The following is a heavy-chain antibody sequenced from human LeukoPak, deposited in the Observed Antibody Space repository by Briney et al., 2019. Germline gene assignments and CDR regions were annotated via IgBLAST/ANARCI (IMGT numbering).Heavy chain of an antibody. J-gene: IGHJ4*02. CDR3: ARRGGWQQLSGVDY. V-gene: IGHV4-39*07. CDR1: GGSISSSSYY. CDR2: IYYSGST. Sequence: SETLSLTCTVSGGSISSSSYYWGWIRQPPGKGLEWIGSIYYSGSTYYNPSLKSRVTISVDTSKNQFSLKLSSVTAADTAVYYCARRGGWQQLSGVDYWGQGTLVTVSS. D-gene: IGHD6-13*01.